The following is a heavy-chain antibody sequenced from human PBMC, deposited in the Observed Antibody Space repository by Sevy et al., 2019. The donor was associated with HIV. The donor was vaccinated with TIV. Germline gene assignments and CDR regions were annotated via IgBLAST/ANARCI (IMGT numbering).Heavy chain of an antibody. D-gene: IGHD1-7*01. J-gene: IGHJ4*02. CDR2: IIPIFGPA. Sequence: ASVKVSCKASGSTFSRYVISWVRQAPGQGLEWMGGIIPIFGPANYAQKFQGRVAITADESTSTAYMELTSLRSEDTAVYYWATGITGTTRPYFDYWGQGALVTVSS. CDR1: GSTFSRYV. V-gene: IGHV1-69*13. CDR3: ATGITGTTRPYFDY.